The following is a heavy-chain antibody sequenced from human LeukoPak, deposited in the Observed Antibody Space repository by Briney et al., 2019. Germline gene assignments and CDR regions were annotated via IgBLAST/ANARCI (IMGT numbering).Heavy chain of an antibody. Sequence: GGSLRLSCAASGFTFSSYNMNWVRLAPGKVLEWVSSITRSSTYTFYAGSVRGRFTISRDNAKNSLYLQMNSLRAEDTAIYYCARDPYNGNYGDSYYYYMDVWGKGTTVTISS. CDR1: GFTFSSYN. J-gene: IGHJ6*03. CDR3: ARDPYNGNYGDSYYYYMDV. CDR2: ITRSSTYT. V-gene: IGHV3-21*01. D-gene: IGHD1-26*01.